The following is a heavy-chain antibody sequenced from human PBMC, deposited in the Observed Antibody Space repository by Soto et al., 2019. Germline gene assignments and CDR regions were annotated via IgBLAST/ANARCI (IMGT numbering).Heavy chain of an antibody. D-gene: IGHD3-22*01. CDR1: GGSINNKSYY. CDR3: ARHQDYYDNSGYFDY. V-gene: IGHV4-39*01. Sequence: SETLSLTCTVSGGSINNKSYYWGWIRQPPGKGLEWIGSIYYSGSTYYNPSLKSRVTISVDTSKNQFSLKLGSLTAADTAVYYCARHQDYYDNSGYFDYWGQGTLVTVS. J-gene: IGHJ4*02. CDR2: IYYSGST.